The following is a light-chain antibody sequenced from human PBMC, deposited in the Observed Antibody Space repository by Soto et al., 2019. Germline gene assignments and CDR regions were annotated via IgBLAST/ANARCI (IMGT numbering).Light chain of an antibody. CDR3: QHYNSYSEA. CDR2: KAS. CDR1: QTISRW. Sequence: DIQMTQSPSTLSGSVGDRVTITCRASQTISRWLARYQQKPGKAPKLLIYKASTLKSGVPSRFSGSGSGTEFTLTISSLQPDDFATYYCQHYNSYSEAFGQGTKVDIK. V-gene: IGKV1-5*03. J-gene: IGKJ1*01.